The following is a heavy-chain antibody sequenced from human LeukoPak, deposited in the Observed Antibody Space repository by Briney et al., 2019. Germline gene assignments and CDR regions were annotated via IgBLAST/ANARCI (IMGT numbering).Heavy chain of an antibody. CDR3: ARGSGSYLDAFDI. J-gene: IGHJ3*02. Sequence: GGSLRLSCAASGFTFSSYGMDWVRQAPGKGLEWVAVIWYDGSNKYYADSVKGRFTISRDNSKNTLYLQMNSLRAEDTAVYYCARGSGSYLDAFDIWGQGTMVTVSS. D-gene: IGHD1-26*01. CDR2: IWYDGSNK. CDR1: GFTFSSYG. V-gene: IGHV3-33*01.